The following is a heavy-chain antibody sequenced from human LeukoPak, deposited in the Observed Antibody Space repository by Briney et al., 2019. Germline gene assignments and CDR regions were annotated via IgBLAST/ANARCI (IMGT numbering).Heavy chain of an antibody. V-gene: IGHV3-30*18. CDR1: GFTFSNYD. D-gene: IGHD1-7*01. CDR3: AKDREGTTFDN. J-gene: IGHJ4*02. Sequence: GRSLRLSCAASGFTFSNYDMHWVRQAPGKGLEWVAVISYDGSNKYYADSVKGRFNISRDNSKNTVYLQMNSLRAEDTAVYYCAKDREGTTFDNWGQGTLVTVSS. CDR2: ISYDGSNK.